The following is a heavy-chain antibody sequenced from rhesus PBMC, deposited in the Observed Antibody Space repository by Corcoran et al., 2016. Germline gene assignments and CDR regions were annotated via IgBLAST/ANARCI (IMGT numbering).Heavy chain of an antibody. D-gene: IGHD4-29*01. Sequence: QLQLQESGPGLVKPSETLSLTCAVSGGSVSGDYYWRWIRQPPGKGLEWIGYMQGNSGGSNYNPSLKNRVTISIDPSKSHFSLRLSSLTAADTAVYYCARGVYGPWGQGVLVTVSS. CDR3: ARGVYGP. J-gene: IGHJ4*01. V-gene: IGHV4-106*01. CDR2: MQGNSGGS. CDR1: GGSVSGDYY.